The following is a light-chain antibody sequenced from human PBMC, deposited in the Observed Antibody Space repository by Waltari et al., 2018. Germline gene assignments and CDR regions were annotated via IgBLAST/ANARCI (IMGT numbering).Light chain of an antibody. CDR1: NLGNYY. V-gene: IGLV3-1*01. Sequence: SYELTQPPSVSVSPGQPANVTCSGDNLGNYYTCWYQQRPGQSPVLVIYQDTRRPSGIPERFTGSNSGNTATLTISGTQAMDEADYYCQAWDASRVSYVFGSGTKVTVL. CDR2: QDT. CDR3: QAWDASRVSYV. J-gene: IGLJ1*01.